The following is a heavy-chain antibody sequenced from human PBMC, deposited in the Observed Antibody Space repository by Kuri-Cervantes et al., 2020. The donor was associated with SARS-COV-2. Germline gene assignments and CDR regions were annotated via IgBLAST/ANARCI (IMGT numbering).Heavy chain of an antibody. Sequence: GSLRLSCAVYGGSFNNYYWNWIRQPPGKGLEWIGEINHTGSTNYNPSLKSRVTISVDTSKNQFSLKLSSVTAADTAVYYCARDLGGSNYGGGDYWGQGTLVTVSS. CDR3: ARDLGGSNYGGGDY. V-gene: IGHV4-34*01. CDR2: INHTGST. CDR1: GGSFNNYY. J-gene: IGHJ4*02. D-gene: IGHD4-23*01.